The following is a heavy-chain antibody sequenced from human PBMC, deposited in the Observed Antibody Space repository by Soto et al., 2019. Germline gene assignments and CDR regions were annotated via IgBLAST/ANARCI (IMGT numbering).Heavy chain of an antibody. CDR1: GGSVSSGSYY. J-gene: IGHJ6*02. CDR3: ARGIVVVVAARNGMDV. Sequence: QVQLQESGPGLVKPSETLSLTCTVSGGSVSSGSYYWSWIRQPPGKGLEWIGYIYYSGSNNYNPSLKSRVTISVDTSKNQFSLKLSSVTAADTAVYYCARGIVVVVAARNGMDVWGQGTTVTVSS. CDR2: IYYSGSN. V-gene: IGHV4-61*01. D-gene: IGHD2-15*01.